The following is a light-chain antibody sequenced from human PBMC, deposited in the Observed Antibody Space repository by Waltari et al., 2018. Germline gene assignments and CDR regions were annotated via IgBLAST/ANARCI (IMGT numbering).Light chain of an antibody. V-gene: IGKV3-15*01. CDR3: QQYNNWRT. J-gene: IGKJ2*01. Sequence: EVLMTQSPATLSVSPGERATLSCRASQSISNNLAWYQQKPGQAPRLLIYGASTRATGVPARFSGSGSGTEFTLTISSLQSEDFAVYYCQQYNNWRTFGRGTKLESK. CDR1: QSISNN. CDR2: GAS.